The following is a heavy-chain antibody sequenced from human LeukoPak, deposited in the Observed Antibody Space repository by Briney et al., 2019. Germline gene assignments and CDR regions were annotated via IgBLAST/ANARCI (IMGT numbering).Heavy chain of an antibody. CDR2: IYYSGST. CDR1: GASISSGDFY. CDR3: APLRPYSSS. D-gene: IGHD6-6*01. J-gene: IGHJ5*02. V-gene: IGHV4-30-4*01. Sequence: PSQTLSLTCTVSGASISSGDFYWSWVRQPPGEGLEWIGYIYYSGSTYYNPSLKSRVTISVDTSKNQFSLKLSSVTAADTAVYYCAPLRPYSSSWGQGTLVTVSS.